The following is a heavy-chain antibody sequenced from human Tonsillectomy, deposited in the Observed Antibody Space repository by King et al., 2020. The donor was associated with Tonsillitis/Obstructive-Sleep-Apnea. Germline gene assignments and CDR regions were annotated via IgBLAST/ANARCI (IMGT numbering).Heavy chain of an antibody. CDR1: GGSISSYY. D-gene: IGHD3-22*01. V-gene: IGHV4-59*01. Sequence: VQLQESGPGLVKPSETLSLTCTVSGGSISSYYWSWIRQPPWKGLEWIGYIYYSGSTNYNPSLNSRVTISVDTSKNQFSLKLSSVTAADTAVYYYARDDSSGYYFDAFDIWGQGTMVTVSS. CDR3: ARDDSSGYYFDAFDI. CDR2: IYYSGST. J-gene: IGHJ3*02.